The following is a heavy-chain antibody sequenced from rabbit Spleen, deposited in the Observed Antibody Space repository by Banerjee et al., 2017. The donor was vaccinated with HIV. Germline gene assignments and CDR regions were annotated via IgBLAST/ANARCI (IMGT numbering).Heavy chain of an antibody. CDR3: ARDLVAVIGWNFNL. CDR1: GFDFSSSDW. V-gene: IGHV1S43*01. CDR2: INADTGSA. D-gene: IGHD5-1*01. Sequence: QEQLVESGGGLVKPGGTLTLTCKASGFDFSSSDWMCWVRQAPGKGLEWIGCINADTGSAYYARWAKGRFTITRSTNQNTVDLQMTSLTAADTATYFCARDLVAVIGWNFNLWGQGTLVTVS. J-gene: IGHJ4*01.